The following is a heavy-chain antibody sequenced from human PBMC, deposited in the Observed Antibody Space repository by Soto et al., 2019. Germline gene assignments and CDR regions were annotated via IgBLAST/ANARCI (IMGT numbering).Heavy chain of an antibody. CDR3: VLFGHSIDY. Sequence: QVQLVESGGGVVQPGRSLRLSCAASGFTFSSYGMHWVRQAPGKGLEWVAVISYDGSNKYYADSVKGRFTISRDNSKNTLYMQMNSLRAEDTAVYYCVLFGHSIDYWGQGTLVTVSS. CDR1: GFTFSSYG. V-gene: IGHV3-30*03. J-gene: IGHJ4*02. CDR2: ISYDGSNK. D-gene: IGHD3-16*01.